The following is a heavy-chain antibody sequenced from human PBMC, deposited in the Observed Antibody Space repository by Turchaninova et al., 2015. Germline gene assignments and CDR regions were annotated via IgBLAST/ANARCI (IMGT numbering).Heavy chain of an antibody. J-gene: IGHJ6*02. V-gene: IGHV3-21*01. CDR2: ISSSGSYI. Sequence: EVQLVESGGGLVKPGGSLRLSCAASGFTFSSYSMHWVRQAPGKGLGWVASISSSGSYITYACSVKGRFTSSRDNANNSLYLQMNSLRAEDTAVYYCARDAVGGYDYYYYGMDVWGQGTTVTVSS. CDR3: ARDAVGGYDYYYYGMDV. D-gene: IGHD5-12*01. CDR1: GFTFSSYS.